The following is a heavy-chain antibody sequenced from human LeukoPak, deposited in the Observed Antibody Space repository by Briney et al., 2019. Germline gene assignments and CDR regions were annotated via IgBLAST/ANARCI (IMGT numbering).Heavy chain of an antibody. D-gene: IGHD5-24*01. Sequence: GGSLRLSCAASGFTFSSYWMSWVRQAPGKGLEWVANIKQDVSEKYYVDSVKGRFTISRDNAKNSLYLQMNSLRAEDTAVYYCAREGDGYPQTPYFDYWGQGTLVTVSS. J-gene: IGHJ4*02. CDR3: AREGDGYPQTPYFDY. V-gene: IGHV3-7*01. CDR1: GFTFSSYW. CDR2: IKQDVSEK.